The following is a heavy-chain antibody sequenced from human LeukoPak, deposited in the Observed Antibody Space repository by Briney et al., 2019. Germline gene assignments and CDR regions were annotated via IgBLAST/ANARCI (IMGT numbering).Heavy chain of an antibody. CDR2: ISSSSSYI. Sequence: PGGSLRLSCAASGFTFSSYSMNWVRQAPGKGLEWVSSISSSSSYIYYADSVKGRFTISRDNAKNSLYLQMNSLRAEDTAVYYCAALPCSGGSCYYYYYYYMDVWGKGTTVTVSS. D-gene: IGHD2-15*01. CDR1: GFTFSSYS. V-gene: IGHV3-21*01. CDR3: AALPCSGGSCYYYYYYYMDV. J-gene: IGHJ6*03.